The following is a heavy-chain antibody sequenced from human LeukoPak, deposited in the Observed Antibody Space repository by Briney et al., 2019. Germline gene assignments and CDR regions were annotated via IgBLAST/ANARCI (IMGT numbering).Heavy chain of an antibody. V-gene: IGHV3-30-3*01. D-gene: IGHD6-6*01. CDR1: GFTFSSYA. Sequence: PGGSLRLSCAASGFTFSSYAMHWVRQAPGKGLEWVAVISYDGSNKYYADSVKGRFTISRDNSKNTLYLQMNSLRAEDTAVYYCARGGRIAARPGDYWGQGTLVTVSS. CDR3: ARGGRIAARPGDY. J-gene: IGHJ4*02. CDR2: ISYDGSNK.